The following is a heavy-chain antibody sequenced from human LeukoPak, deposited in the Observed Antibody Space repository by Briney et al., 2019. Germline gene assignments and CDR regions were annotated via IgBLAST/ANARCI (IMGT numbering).Heavy chain of an antibody. V-gene: IGHV4-34*01. D-gene: IGHD3-22*01. J-gene: IGHJ4*02. CDR1: GGSFSGYY. Sequence: SETLSLTCAVYGGSFSGYYWSWIRQPPGKGLEWIGEINHSGSTNYNPSLKSRVTISVDTSKNQFSLKLSSVTAADTAVYYCARGLYDSSGYYHRDWGQGTLVTVSS. CDR3: ARGLYDSSGYYHRD. CDR2: INHSGST.